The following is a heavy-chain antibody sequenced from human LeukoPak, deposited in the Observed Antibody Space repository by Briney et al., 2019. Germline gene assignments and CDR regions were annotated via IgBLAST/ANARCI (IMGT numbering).Heavy chain of an antibody. CDR3: ARGGWGDQGWFDP. CDR2: VHCSGRT. Sequence: SETLSLTCTVSGGSISSYYWSWIRQPPGKGLEWIGYVHCSGRTNYNPSLKSRVTISVDTSKNQFSLKLTSVTAADTAVYYCARGGWGDQGWFDPWGQGTLVTVSS. D-gene: IGHD6-19*01. CDR1: GGSISSYY. J-gene: IGHJ5*02. V-gene: IGHV4-59*08.